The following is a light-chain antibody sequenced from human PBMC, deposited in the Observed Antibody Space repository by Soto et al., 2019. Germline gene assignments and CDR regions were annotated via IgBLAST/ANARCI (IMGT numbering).Light chain of an antibody. CDR1: GSNIGAGYD. CDR2: GNS. Sequence: QSVLTHPPSVSGSPGQRVTISCTGSGSNIGAGYDVHWYQHRPGTAPKLLIYGNSNRPSGVPDRSSGSKSGTSASLAITGLQAEDEAVYSCQYYDRSMTGYVFGTGKKVNVL. V-gene: IGLV1-40*01. J-gene: IGLJ1*01. CDR3: QYYDRSMTGYV.